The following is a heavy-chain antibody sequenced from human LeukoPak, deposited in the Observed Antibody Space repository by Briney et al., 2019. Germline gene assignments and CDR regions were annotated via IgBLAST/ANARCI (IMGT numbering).Heavy chain of an antibody. CDR2: ITGVGGNT. V-gene: IGHV3-23*01. J-gene: IGHJ4*02. D-gene: IGHD6-13*01. CDR3: AKHWRGTWYSAYYFDS. CDR1: EFTFGSYA. Sequence: GGSLRLSCAPSEFTFGSYAMTWVRQAPGKGLEWVSGITGVGGNTYYADSVKGRFTISGDSSKNTLFLQMNSLRAEDTAVYYCAKHWRGTWYSAYYFDSWGQGTLVTVSS.